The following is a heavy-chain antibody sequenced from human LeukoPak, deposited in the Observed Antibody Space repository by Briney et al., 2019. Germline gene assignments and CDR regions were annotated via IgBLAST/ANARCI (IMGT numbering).Heavy chain of an antibody. V-gene: IGHV1-46*01. CDR2: INPSGGST. CDR1: GYTFTSYY. CDR3: ARWSGYYAYYFDY. J-gene: IGHJ4*02. D-gene: IGHD3-3*01. Sequence: GASVTVSCKASGYTFTSYYMHWVRQAPGQGLEWMGIINPSGGSTSYAQKFQGRVTITRDMSTSTVYMELSSLRSEDTAVYYCARWSGYYAYYFDYWGQGTLVTVSS.